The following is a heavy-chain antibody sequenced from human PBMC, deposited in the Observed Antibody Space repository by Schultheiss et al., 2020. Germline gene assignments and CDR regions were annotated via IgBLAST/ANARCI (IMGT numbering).Heavy chain of an antibody. CDR3: ARAPGGRFGVLWATYSYIDV. V-gene: IGHV3-23*01. CDR2: ISGSGGST. Sequence: GESLKISCAASGFTFSNAWMSWVRQAPGKGLEWVSAISGSGGSTYYADSVKGRFTISRDNAKNSLYLQMNSLRDEDTAVYYCARAPGGRFGVLWATYSYIDVWGKGTTVTVSS. J-gene: IGHJ6*03. D-gene: IGHD3-10*01. CDR1: GFTFSNAW.